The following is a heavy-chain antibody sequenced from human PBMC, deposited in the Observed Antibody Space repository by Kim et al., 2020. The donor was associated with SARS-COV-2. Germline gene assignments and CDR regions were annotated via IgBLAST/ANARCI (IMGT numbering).Heavy chain of an antibody. CDR2: K. Sequence: KDYPTSLRGRFTISRDNDKNSLFVQMNSLRAEDTAVYYCARGPNYSPFDYWGQGTLVTVSS. V-gene: IGHV3-7*04. CDR3: ARGPNYSPFDY. J-gene: IGHJ4*02. D-gene: IGHD4-4*01.